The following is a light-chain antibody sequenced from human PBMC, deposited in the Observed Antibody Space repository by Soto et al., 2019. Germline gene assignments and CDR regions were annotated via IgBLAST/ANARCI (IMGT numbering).Light chain of an antibody. CDR2: AAS. V-gene: IGKV1-39*01. J-gene: IGKJ3*01. CDR3: QQSYSTPLFT. Sequence: DIQMTQSPSSLSASVGDRVTITCRASQSISSYLNWYQQKQGKAPKLLIYAASSLQSGVPSRFSGSGSGTDFTLTISSLQPEDVATYYCQQSYSTPLFTFGPGTKVDI. CDR1: QSISSY.